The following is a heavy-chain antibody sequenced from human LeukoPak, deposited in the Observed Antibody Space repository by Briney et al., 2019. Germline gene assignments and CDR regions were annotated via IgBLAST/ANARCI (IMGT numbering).Heavy chain of an antibody. V-gene: IGHV3-23*01. J-gene: IGHJ5*02. Sequence: GESLRLSCVASGITLSTHGVSWVRQGPGKGLEWVSAIRGSGETTFYADSVKGRFTISRDNSENTLYLQMSSLRAEDTAIYYCELRGDNYDLTWGQGTLVTVSS. CDR2: IRGSGETT. D-gene: IGHD3/OR15-3a*01. CDR3: ELRGDNYDLT. CDR1: GITLSTHG.